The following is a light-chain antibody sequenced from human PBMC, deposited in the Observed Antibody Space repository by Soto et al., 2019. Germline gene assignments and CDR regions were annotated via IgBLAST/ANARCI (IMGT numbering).Light chain of an antibody. CDR1: QSISSDY. CDR2: GAS. V-gene: IGKV3-20*01. Sequence: EIVLTQSPGTLSLSPGERAALSCRATQSISSDYLTWYQQKPGQAPRLLIYGASRRATGIPDRFSGSGSGTDFPLTISRLEPEDFAVYYCQQYGSSPRTFGQGTKVEIK. CDR3: QQYGSSPRT. J-gene: IGKJ1*01.